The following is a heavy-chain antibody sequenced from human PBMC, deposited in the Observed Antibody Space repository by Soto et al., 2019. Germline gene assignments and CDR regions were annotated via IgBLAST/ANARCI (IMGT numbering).Heavy chain of an antibody. CDR3: AKNPGYYYDSTGYHFDY. CDR2: ISYGGGTT. J-gene: IGHJ4*02. D-gene: IGHD3-22*01. CDR1: EFTFSNYA. Sequence: EVQLLESGGGLVQPGGSWRLSCAASEFTFSNYALSWVRQAPGKGRGWVSAISYGGGTTYYTDSVKGRFTISRDNSKNTLYLQMNSLRAEDTAVYYCAKNPGYYYDSTGYHFDYWGQGTLVTVSS. V-gene: IGHV3-23*01.